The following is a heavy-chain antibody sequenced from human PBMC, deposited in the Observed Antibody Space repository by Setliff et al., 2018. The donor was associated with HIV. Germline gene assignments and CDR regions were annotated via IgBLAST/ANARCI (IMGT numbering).Heavy chain of an antibody. D-gene: IGHD3-3*01. CDR3: ARSFSGRYFWSGYYTGPDPKGENAFDI. CDR1: GGSISNSNYF. J-gene: IGHJ3*02. V-gene: IGHV4-39*02. Sequence: SETLSLTCTVSGGSISNSNYFWGWIRQPPGKGLEWIGRIYSSGSTYYQPSLRGRVSMSIDSSKNHFSLSLRYVTAADTAVYYCARSFSGRYFWSGYYTGPDPKGENAFDIWGQGTMVTVSS. CDR2: IYSSGST.